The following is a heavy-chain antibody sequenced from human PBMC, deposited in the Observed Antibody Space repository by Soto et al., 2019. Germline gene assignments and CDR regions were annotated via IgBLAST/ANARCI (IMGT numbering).Heavy chain of an antibody. CDR1: GYSFTSYW. D-gene: IGHD3-22*01. J-gene: IGHJ6*02. V-gene: IGHV5-51*01. CDR2: IYPGDSDT. Sequence: PGESLKISCKGSGYSFTSYWIGWVRQMPGKGLEWMGIIYPGDSDTRYSPSFQGQVTISADKSISTAYLQWSSLKASDTAMYYCARHVHNDGATYYYDSSGPEADYYYYGMDVWGQGTTVTVSS. CDR3: ARHVHNDGATYYYDSSGPEADYYYYGMDV.